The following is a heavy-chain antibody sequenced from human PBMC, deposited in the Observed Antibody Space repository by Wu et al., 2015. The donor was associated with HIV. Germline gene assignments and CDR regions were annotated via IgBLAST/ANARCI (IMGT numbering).Heavy chain of an antibody. J-gene: IGHJ4*02. CDR3: ARGHYYDSSSSPMY. CDR2: ISAQNGNT. CDR1: GYIFSDYG. Sequence: VQLMQSGGEVRKPGASVKVACKSSGYIFSDYGINWVRQAPGEGLEWMGWISAQNGNTKYAQKFQGRVTITTDTSSSTAYMELRSLRSDDTAVYFCARGHYYDSSSSPMYWGPGTRVTVSS. V-gene: IGHV1-18*01. D-gene: IGHD3-22*01.